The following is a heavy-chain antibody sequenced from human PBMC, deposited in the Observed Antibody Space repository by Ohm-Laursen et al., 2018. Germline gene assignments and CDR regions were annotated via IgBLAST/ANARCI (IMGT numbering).Heavy chain of an antibody. CDR3: ARGAGRYSYGADYYYYYGMDV. CDR2: INHSGSN. CDR1: GGTFYGFY. D-gene: IGHD5-18*01. Sequence: PSQTLSFTCAVYGGTFYGFYWSRLRQRPGKGLVWTVEINHSGSNYSNPSLKSRITISVNTSKNQFSLKLSSVTAADTAVYYCARGAGRYSYGADYYYYYGMDVWGQGTTVTVS. J-gene: IGHJ6*02. V-gene: IGHV4-34*01.